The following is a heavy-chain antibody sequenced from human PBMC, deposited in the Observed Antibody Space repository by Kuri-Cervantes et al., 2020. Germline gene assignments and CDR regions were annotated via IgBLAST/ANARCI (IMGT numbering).Heavy chain of an antibody. Sequence: GGSLRLSCAASGFTFDDYAMHWVRQAPGKGLEWVSGISWNSGSIGYADSVKGRFTISRDNAKNSLYLQMNSLRAEDTAVYYCARERVPQRGYSYAYDMDVWGQGTTVTVSS. J-gene: IGHJ6*02. V-gene: IGHV3-9*01. CDR2: ISWNSGSI. D-gene: IGHD5-18*01. CDR3: ARERVPQRGYSYAYDMDV. CDR1: GFTFDDYA.